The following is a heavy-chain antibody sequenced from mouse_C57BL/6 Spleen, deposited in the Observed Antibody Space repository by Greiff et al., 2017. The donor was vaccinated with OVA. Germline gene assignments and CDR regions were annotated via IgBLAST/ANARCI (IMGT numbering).Heavy chain of an antibody. J-gene: IGHJ4*01. CDR2: INYDGSST. CDR3: ARDGSYGSSYAMDY. Sequence: DVHLVESEGGLVQPGSSMKLSCTASGFTFSDYYMAWVRQVPEKGLEWVANINYDGSSTYYLDSLKSRFIISRDNAKNILYLQMSSLKSEDTATYYCARDGSYGSSYAMDYWGQGTSVTVSS. V-gene: IGHV5-16*01. CDR1: GFTFSDYY. D-gene: IGHD1-1*01.